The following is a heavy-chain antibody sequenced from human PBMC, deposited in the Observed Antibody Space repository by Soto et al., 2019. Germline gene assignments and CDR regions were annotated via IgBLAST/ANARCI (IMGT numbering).Heavy chain of an antibody. J-gene: IGHJ4*02. CDR3: ARGYSYTQPVFDY. V-gene: IGHV3-23*01. CDR2: ISGSGGST. Sequence: GGSLRLSCAASGFTFSNAWMNWVRQAPGKGLEWVSAISGSGGSTYYADSVKGRFTISRDNFKNTLYLQMNSLRAEDTAVYYCARGYSYTQPVFDYWGLGTLVTVSS. D-gene: IGHD5-18*01. CDR1: GFTFSNAW.